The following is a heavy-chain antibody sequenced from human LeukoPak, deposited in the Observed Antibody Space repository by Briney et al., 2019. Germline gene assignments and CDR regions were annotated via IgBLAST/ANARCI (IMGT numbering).Heavy chain of an antibody. J-gene: IGHJ4*02. Sequence: PGGALRLSCAASGFTLSRYWMSWVRQAPGKGLEWVANIKQDGSEKYYVDSVEGRFTISRDNAENSLYLQMNSLRVEDTALYYCAMSTVFDYWGQGTLVTVSS. D-gene: IGHD4-17*01. CDR3: AMSTVFDY. V-gene: IGHV3-7*01. CDR1: GFTLSRYW. CDR2: IKQDGSEK.